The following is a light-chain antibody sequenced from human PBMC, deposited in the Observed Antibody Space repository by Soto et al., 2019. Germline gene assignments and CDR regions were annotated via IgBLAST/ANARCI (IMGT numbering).Light chain of an antibody. CDR2: GVS. CDR3: QHYGYPQWT. J-gene: IGKJ1*01. CDR1: QSGRDMY. V-gene: IGKV3-20*01. Sequence: EIVLTQSPGTLSLSPGERATLSCRASQSGRDMYLAWYQQKPGQPPRLLIYGVSSRAYGIPDRFSGSWSGTDFTLTISRLEPEDFAVYYCQHYGYPQWTFGQGTKVEIK.